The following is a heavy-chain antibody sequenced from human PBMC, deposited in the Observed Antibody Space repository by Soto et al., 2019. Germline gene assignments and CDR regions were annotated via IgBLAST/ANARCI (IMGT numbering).Heavy chain of an antibody. V-gene: IGHV3-11*01. J-gene: IGHJ2*01. Sequence: KGLEWVSYISCTGSTIYYADSVKGRFTISTDNAKNSLDLQMNSLRADDTAVYYCSFCFQAEAGIRDTVPVSAVLLNRSSDL. CDR3: SFCFQAEAGIRDTVPVSAVLLNRSSDL. D-gene: IGHD6-13*01. CDR2: ISCTGSTI.